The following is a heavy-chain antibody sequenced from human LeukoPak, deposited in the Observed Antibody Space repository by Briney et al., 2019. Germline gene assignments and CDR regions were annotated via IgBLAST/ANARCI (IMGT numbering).Heavy chain of an antibody. D-gene: IGHD6-19*01. CDR2: IYYSGST. V-gene: IGHV4-31*03. Sequence: SETLSLTCTVSGGSISSGGYYWSWIRQHPGKGLEWIGYIYYSGSTYYNPSLKSRVTISVDTSKNQFSLKLSSVTAADTAVYYCARDRRVAGIPGHFDYWGQGTLVTVSS. CDR1: GGSISSGGYY. CDR3: ARDRRVAGIPGHFDY. J-gene: IGHJ4*02.